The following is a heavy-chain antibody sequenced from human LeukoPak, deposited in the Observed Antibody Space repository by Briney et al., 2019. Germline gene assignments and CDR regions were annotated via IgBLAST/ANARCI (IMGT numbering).Heavy chain of an antibody. CDR3: ARGGRPDY. CDR2: IKEDGREK. Sequence: PGGSLRLSCATSGFTFSSSWMSWVRQAPGKGLECVANIKEDGREKYYVDSVKGRFTISRDNAKNSLYLQMSSLRAKDTAVYYCARGGRPDYWGQGTLVTVSS. D-gene: IGHD3-10*01. V-gene: IGHV3-7*01. J-gene: IGHJ4*02. CDR1: GFTFSSSW.